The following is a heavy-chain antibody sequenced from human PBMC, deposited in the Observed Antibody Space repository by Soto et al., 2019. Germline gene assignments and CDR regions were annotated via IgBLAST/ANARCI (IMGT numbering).Heavy chain of an antibody. D-gene: IGHD3-9*01. CDR2: IYYSGSS. CDR1: GGSISSGDYY. J-gene: IGHJ4*02. V-gene: IGHV4-30-4*01. Sequence: SETLSLTCTVSGGSISSGDYYWSWIRQPPGKGLEWIGYIYYSGSSYYNPSLKSRVTISLDTSKNQFSLKLTSVTAADTAVYYCARVSDILTSRGFDSWGQGTLVTVSS. CDR3: ARVSDILTSRGFDS.